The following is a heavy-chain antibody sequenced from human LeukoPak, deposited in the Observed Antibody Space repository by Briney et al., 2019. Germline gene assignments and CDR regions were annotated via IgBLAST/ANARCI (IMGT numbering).Heavy chain of an antibody. Sequence: ASVKVSCKASGYTFTSYGISWVRQAPGQGLEWMGWISAYNGNTNYAQKLQGRVTMTTDTSTSTAYMELRSLRSDDTAVYYCARYRLVVATIGLSAFDIWGQGTMVTVSS. V-gene: IGHV1-18*01. CDR1: GYTFTSYG. CDR2: ISAYNGNT. CDR3: ARYRLVVATIGLSAFDI. D-gene: IGHD5-12*01. J-gene: IGHJ3*02.